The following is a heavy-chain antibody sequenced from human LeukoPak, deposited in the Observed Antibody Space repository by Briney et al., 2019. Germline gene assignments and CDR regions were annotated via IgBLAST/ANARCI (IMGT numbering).Heavy chain of an antibody. CDR1: VASISSSNYY. Sequence: SETLSLTCTVSVASISSSNYYWGWVRQPPGKGLEWIGSIYYSGFTYYNPSLKSRVTISVDTSKNQFSLTLNSVTAADTAVYYCARALYRSGWYHFDYWGQGTLVTVSS. D-gene: IGHD6-19*01. CDR3: ARALYRSGWYHFDY. V-gene: IGHV4-39*01. J-gene: IGHJ4*02. CDR2: IYYSGFT.